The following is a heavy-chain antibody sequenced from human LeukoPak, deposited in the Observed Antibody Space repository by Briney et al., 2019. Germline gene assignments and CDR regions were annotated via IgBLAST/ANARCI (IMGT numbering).Heavy chain of an antibody. Sequence: GGXXRLSCAASGFTFSSYSMNWVRQAPGKGLEWVSSISSSSSYIYYADSVKGRFTISRDNAKNSLYLQMNSLRAEDTAVYYCARDSGSAGAFDIWGQGTMVTVSS. V-gene: IGHV3-21*01. CDR2: ISSSSSYI. D-gene: IGHD1-26*01. CDR1: GFTFSSYS. CDR3: ARDSGSAGAFDI. J-gene: IGHJ3*02.